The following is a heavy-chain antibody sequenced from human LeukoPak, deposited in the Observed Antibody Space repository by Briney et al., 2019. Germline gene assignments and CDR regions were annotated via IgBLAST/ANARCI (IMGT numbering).Heavy chain of an antibody. J-gene: IGHJ4*02. CDR1: GFTFGDDG. CDR2: IRSKAYGGTA. D-gene: IGHD3-10*01. V-gene: IGHV3-49*03. CDR3: SRDFSRLGFNY. Sequence: GGSLRLSCTASGFTFGDDGMSWFRQAPGKGLEWVGFIRSKAYGGTAEYAASVKGRFTVSRDDSKSIAYLEIKSLKIEDTGVYYCSRDFSRLGFNYWGQGTLVTVSS.